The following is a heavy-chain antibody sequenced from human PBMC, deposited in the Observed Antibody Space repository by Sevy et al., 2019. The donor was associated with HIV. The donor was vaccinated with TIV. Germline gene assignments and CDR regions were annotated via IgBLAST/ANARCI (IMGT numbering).Heavy chain of an antibody. J-gene: IGHJ4*02. CDR3: ARSWGFGELSSVH. Sequence: GGSLRLTCAASGFTVSSNYMSWVRQAPGKGLEWVSVIYSGGSTYYADSVKGRFIISRDNSKNTLYLQMNSLRAEDTAVYYCARSWGFGELSSVHWGQGTQVTVSS. V-gene: IGHV3-53*01. CDR2: IYSGGST. D-gene: IGHD3-10*01. CDR1: GFTVSSNY.